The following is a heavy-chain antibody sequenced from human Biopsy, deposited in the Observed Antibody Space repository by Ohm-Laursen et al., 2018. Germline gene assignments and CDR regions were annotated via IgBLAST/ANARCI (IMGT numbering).Heavy chain of an antibody. Sequence: TLSLTCTVSGVSINGGRYYWNWIRHHPGKSLEWIGNIFYSANTYYNPSLKSRVTISVDTSKNQFSLKLSSVTAADMAVYYCARLGSGDYFPTFFDFWGQGALVTVSS. CDR1: GVSINGGRYY. CDR2: IFYSANT. CDR3: ARLGSGDYFPTFFDF. J-gene: IGHJ4*02. V-gene: IGHV4-31*03. D-gene: IGHD5-12*01.